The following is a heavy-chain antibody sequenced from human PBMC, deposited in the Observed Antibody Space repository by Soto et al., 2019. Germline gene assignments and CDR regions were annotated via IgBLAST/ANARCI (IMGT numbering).Heavy chain of an antibody. CDR3: ARDPTRITIFGVVTSDAYYYYGMDV. J-gene: IGHJ6*02. D-gene: IGHD3-3*01. V-gene: IGHV1-18*01. CDR2: ISAYNGNT. CDR1: GYTFTSYG. Sequence: ASVKVSCKASGYTFTSYGISWVRQAPGQGLEWMGWISAYNGNTNYAQKLQGRVTMTTDTSTSTAYMELRSLRSDDTAVYYCARDPTRITIFGVVTSDAYYYYGMDVWGQGXTVTVYS.